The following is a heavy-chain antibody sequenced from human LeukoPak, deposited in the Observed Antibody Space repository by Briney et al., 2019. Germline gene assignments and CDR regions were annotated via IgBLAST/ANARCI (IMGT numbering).Heavy chain of an antibody. CDR2: IKPNSGGT. CDR3: ATTTSGTYLFDY. J-gene: IGHJ4*02. CDR1: GYTFTGYY. D-gene: IGHD5-12*01. Sequence: APVKVSCKASGYTFTGYYIHWVRQAPGQGLEWMGRIKPNSGGTDYAQKFQGRVTMTRDTSISTAYMEVSRLTSDDTAVYYCATTTSGTYLFDYWGQGTLVTVSS. V-gene: IGHV1-2*06.